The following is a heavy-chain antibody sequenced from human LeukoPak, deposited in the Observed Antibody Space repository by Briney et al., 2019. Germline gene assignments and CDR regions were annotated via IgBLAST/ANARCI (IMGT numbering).Heavy chain of an antibody. Sequence: ASVKVSCNASGYTFTSYGISWVRQAPGQGLEWMGWINPGSGATNCAQRFHGRVTMTRDTSISTVYMELSRLRSDDTAVYYCARDVGAYCSSINCHASDYWGQGTLVTVSS. CDR3: ARDVGAYCSSINCHASDY. D-gene: IGHD2-2*01. J-gene: IGHJ4*02. CDR1: GYTFTSYG. V-gene: IGHV1-2*02. CDR2: INPGSGAT.